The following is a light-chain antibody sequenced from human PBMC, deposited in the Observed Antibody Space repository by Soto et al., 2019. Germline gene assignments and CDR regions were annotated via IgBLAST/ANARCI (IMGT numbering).Light chain of an antibody. CDR2: GAS. V-gene: IGKV3-20*01. CDR3: QQYGSSPPRT. CDR1: QSVSSSY. J-gene: IGKJ1*01. Sequence: ESVLTQSPGTLSLSLGERATLSCRASQSVSSSYLAWYQQKPGQAPRLLFYGASSRATGIPGRFSGSGSGTDFTLTISRLEPEDFAVYYCQQYGSSPPRTFGPGTKVDIK.